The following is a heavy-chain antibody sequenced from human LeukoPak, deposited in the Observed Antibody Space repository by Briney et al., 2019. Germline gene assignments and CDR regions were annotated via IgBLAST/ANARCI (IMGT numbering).Heavy chain of an antibody. D-gene: IGHD5-24*01. J-gene: IGHJ4*02. CDR1: GGSISSYY. CDR2: IYYSEST. CDR3: ARGDGYYFDY. Sequence: SETLSLTCTVSGGSISSYYWSWIRQPPGKGLEWIGYIYYSESTNYNPSLKSRVTISVDTSKNQFSLKLSSVTAADTAVYYCARGDGYYFDYWGQGTLVTVSS. V-gene: IGHV4-59*01.